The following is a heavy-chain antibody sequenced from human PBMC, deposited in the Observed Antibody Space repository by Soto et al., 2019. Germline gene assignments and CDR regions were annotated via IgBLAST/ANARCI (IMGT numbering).Heavy chain of an antibody. CDR1: GGSISGYY. CDR3: TRVAYCGGDCYPYYFDY. D-gene: IGHD2-21*02. Sequence: SETLSLTCTVSGGSISGYYWSWIRQPPGKGLEWIGNVYYSGGAKYNPSVKRRVSISVDTSKNQFSLNLSSVTAADTAVYYCTRVAYCGGDCYPYYFDYWGQGTLVTVSS. J-gene: IGHJ4*02. CDR2: VYYSGGA. V-gene: IGHV4-59*01.